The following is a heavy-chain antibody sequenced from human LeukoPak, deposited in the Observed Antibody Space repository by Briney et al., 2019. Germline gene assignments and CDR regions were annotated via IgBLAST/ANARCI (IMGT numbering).Heavy chain of an antibody. V-gene: IGHV4-34*01. CDR2: INHSGST. Sequence: PSETLSLTCAVYGGSFSGYYWSWIRQPPGKGLEWIGEINHSGSTNYNPSLKSRVTISVDTSKNQFSLKLSSVTAADTAVYYCARGRRSSGWPAMVERMDYWGQGTLVTVSS. CDR1: GGSFSGYY. D-gene: IGHD6-19*01. CDR3: ARGRRSSGWPAMVERMDY. J-gene: IGHJ4*02.